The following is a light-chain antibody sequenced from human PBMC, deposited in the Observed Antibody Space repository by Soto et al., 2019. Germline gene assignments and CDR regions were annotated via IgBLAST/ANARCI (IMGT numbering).Light chain of an antibody. Sequence: VLTQPPSVSVAPGKTARITCGGNNIGSKSVHWYQQKPGQAPVLVIYYDSDRPSGIPERFSGSNSGNTATLTISRVEAGDEADYYCQVWYSSSDHVVFGGGTNLTVL. CDR2: YDS. CDR3: QVWYSSSDHVV. J-gene: IGLJ2*01. CDR1: NIGSKS. V-gene: IGLV3-21*04.